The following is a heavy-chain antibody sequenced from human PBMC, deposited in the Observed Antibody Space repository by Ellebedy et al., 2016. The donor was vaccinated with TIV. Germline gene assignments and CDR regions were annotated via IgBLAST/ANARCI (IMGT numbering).Heavy chain of an antibody. CDR1: GFTFSSYS. CDR3: ARRSYYDSSGIEYYFDY. CDR2: ISSSSSYI. V-gene: IGHV3-21*04. Sequence: GGSLRLXCAASGFTFSSYSMNWVRQAPGKGLEWVSSISSSSSYIYYADSVKGRFTISRDNAKNSLYLQMNSLRAEDTAVYYCARRSYYDSSGIEYYFDYWGQGTLVTVSS. D-gene: IGHD3-22*01. J-gene: IGHJ4*02.